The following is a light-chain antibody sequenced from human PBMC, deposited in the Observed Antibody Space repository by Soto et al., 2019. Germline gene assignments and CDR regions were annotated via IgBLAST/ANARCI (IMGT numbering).Light chain of an antibody. CDR3: QQYNNFSPWT. CDR1: QTINTW. J-gene: IGKJ1*01. V-gene: IGKV1-5*03. Sequence: DIQMTQSTSTLSASVGDRVTITCRASQTINTWLAWYQKKPGKAPKLLIYKASSLERGVPSRFSGSASGTEFTLTISSLQPDDFATYYCQQYNNFSPWTFGQGTKVEIK. CDR2: KAS.